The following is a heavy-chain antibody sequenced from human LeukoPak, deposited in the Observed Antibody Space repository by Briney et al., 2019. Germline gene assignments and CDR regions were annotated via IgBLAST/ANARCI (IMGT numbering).Heavy chain of an antibody. Sequence: PGGSLRLSCAASGFTFSRYWMHWARQAPGKGLVWVSRINTDGSNTNYADSVKGRFTISRDNAKNTLYLQMNSLRAEDTALYFCARVKDYYEILTGYSKSGSPCFDYWGQGVLVTVSS. V-gene: IGHV3-74*01. J-gene: IGHJ4*02. D-gene: IGHD3-9*01. CDR2: INTDGSNT. CDR3: ARVKDYYEILTGYSKSGSPCFDY. CDR1: GFTFSRYW.